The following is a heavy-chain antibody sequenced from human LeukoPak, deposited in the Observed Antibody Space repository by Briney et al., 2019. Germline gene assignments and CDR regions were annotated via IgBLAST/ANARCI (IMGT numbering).Heavy chain of an antibody. V-gene: IGHV3-23*01. J-gene: IGHJ4*02. D-gene: IGHD5-18*01. CDR3: AKERSGYSYGTLFDY. Sequence: GGSLRLSCAASGFTFSSYAMSWVRHAPGEGLEWASAISGSGGSTYYADSVKGRFTISRDNSKNSLYLQMNSLRTEDTALYYCAKERSGYSYGTLFDYWGQGTLVTVSA. CDR1: GFTFSSYA. CDR2: ISGSGGST.